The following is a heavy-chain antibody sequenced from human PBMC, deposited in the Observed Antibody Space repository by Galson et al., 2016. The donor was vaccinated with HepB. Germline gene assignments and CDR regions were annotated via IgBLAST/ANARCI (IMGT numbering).Heavy chain of an antibody. J-gene: IGHJ6*02. Sequence: SLRLSCAASGFTFSSYAMKCVRQAPGKGLEWVSTISGSGDTTYYADSVKGRFTISRDNSNNKLYLQMNSLIAEDTAVYYCAKDRPYGANWGVYGMDVWGQGTTVTVSS. V-gene: IGHV3-23*01. CDR2: ISGSGDTT. D-gene: IGHD4-23*01. CDR1: GFTFSSYA. CDR3: AKDRPYGANWGVYGMDV.